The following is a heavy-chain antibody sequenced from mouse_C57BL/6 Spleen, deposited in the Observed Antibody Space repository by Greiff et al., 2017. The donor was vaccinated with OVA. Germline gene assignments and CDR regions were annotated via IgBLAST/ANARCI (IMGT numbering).Heavy chain of an antibody. D-gene: IGHD2-1*01. V-gene: IGHV5-17*01. CDR2: ISSGSSTI. CDR1: GFTFSDYG. J-gene: IGHJ4*01. Sequence: DVKLVESGGGLVKPGGSLKLSCAASGFTFSDYGMHWVRQAPEKGLEWVAYISSGSSTIYYADTVKGRFTISRDNAKNTLFLQMTSLRSEDTAMYYCARDGNYDAMDYWGQGTSVTVSS. CDR3: ARDGNYDAMDY.